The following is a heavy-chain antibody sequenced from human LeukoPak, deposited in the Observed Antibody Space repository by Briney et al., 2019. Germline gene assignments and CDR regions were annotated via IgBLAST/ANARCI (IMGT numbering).Heavy chain of an antibody. D-gene: IGHD3-16*02. Sequence: GGSLRLSCAASGFTFSDYYMSWIRQAPGKGLEWVSYISSSGSTIYYADSVKGRFTISRDNAKNSLYLQMNSLRAEDTAVYYCARGDDYVWGSYRSTYFDYWGQGTLVTVSS. J-gene: IGHJ4*02. V-gene: IGHV3-11*04. CDR2: ISSSGSTI. CDR3: ARGDDYVWGSYRSTYFDY. CDR1: GFTFSDYY.